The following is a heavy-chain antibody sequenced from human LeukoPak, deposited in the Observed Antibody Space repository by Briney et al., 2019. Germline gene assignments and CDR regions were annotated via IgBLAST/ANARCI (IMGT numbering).Heavy chain of an antibody. CDR2: INPNSGGT. CDR3: ARIRPVGATTGWFDP. Sequence: ASVKVSCKASGYTFTGYYMHRVRQAPGQGLEWMGWINPNSGGTNYAQKFQGRVTMTRDTSISTAYMELSRLRSDDTAVYYCARIRPVGATTGWFDPWGQGTLVTVSS. CDR1: GYTFTGYY. V-gene: IGHV1-2*02. D-gene: IGHD1-26*01. J-gene: IGHJ5*02.